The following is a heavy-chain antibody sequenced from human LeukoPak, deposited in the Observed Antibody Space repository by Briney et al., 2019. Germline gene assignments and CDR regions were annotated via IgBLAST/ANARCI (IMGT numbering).Heavy chain of an antibody. D-gene: IGHD1-26*01. J-gene: IGHJ6*03. CDR2: IKQDGSEK. CDR3: ARVAAGRYYYYYYYMDV. CDR1: GFTFSSYW. V-gene: IGHV3-7*01. Sequence: GGSLRLSCAAPGFTFSSYWMSWVRQAPGKGLEWVANIKQDGSEKYYVDSVKGRFTISRDNAKNSLYLQMNSLRAEDTAVYYCARVAAGRYYYYYYYMDVWGKGTTVTVSS.